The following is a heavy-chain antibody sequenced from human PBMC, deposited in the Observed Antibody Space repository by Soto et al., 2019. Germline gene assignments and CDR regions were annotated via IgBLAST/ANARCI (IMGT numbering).Heavy chain of an antibody. CDR1: GYSISSGSS. D-gene: IGHD3-3*01. CDR3: AREPSITIFGVVIPPYYFDY. J-gene: IGHJ4*02. Sequence: SETLSLTCDVSGYSISSGSSWGWTRQPPGKGLEWIGRIYHSGSTYYNPSLNSRVTLSVDTSKKQSSLKLSSVKEADTAVYYCAREPSITIFGVVIPPYYFDYWGQGTLGTV. CDR2: IYHSGST. V-gene: IGHV4-38-2*02.